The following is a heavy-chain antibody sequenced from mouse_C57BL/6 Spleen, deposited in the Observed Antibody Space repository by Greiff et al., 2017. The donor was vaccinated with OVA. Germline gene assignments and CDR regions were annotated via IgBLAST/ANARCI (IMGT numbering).Heavy chain of an antibody. V-gene: IGHV1-52*01. Sequence: QVQLQQPGAELVRPGPSVKLSCKASGYTFTSYWMHWVKQRPIQGLEWIGNIDPADSETHYNQKFKDKATLTVDKSSSTAYMQLSSLTSEDSAVYYCACITTVGYWGQGTTLTVSS. CDR2: IDPADSET. D-gene: IGHD1-1*01. CDR3: ACITTVGY. J-gene: IGHJ2*01. CDR1: GYTFTSYW.